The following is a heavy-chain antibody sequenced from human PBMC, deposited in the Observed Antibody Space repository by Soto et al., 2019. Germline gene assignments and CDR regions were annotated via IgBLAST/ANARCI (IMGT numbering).Heavy chain of an antibody. CDR3: AKSTTVTYFGRSGHALDF. Sequence: HPGGSLRLSCAASGFTFDEYAMHWVRQAPGKGLEWVSGISWNSDNRGFADSVKGRFTISRDNAKNTLYLQMNSLRADDTALYYCAKSTTVTYFGRSGHALDFWGQGTLVTVSS. J-gene: IGHJ4*02. V-gene: IGHV3-9*01. CDR2: ISWNSDNR. CDR1: GFTFDEYA. D-gene: IGHD3-22*01.